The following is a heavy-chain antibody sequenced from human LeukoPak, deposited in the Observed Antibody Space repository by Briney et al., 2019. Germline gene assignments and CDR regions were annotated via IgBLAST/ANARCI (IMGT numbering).Heavy chain of an antibody. CDR1: GFTFSSYW. Sequence: PGGSLRLSCAASGFTFSSYWMHWVRQAPGKGLVWVSRIDTDGSGTTYADSVKGRFTISRDNAKNTLYLQMNSLRAEDTAVYYCARQSHNTIFGVVSKWFDPWGQGTLVTVSS. D-gene: IGHD3-3*01. CDR3: ARQSHNTIFGVVSKWFDP. V-gene: IGHV3-74*01. J-gene: IGHJ5*02. CDR2: IDTDGSGT.